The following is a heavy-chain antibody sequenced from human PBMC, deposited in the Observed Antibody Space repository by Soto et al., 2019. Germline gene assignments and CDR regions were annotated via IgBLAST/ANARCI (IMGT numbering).Heavy chain of an antibody. CDR3: ARDRLPRGGYYFDY. J-gene: IGHJ4*02. V-gene: IGHV1-8*01. CDR2: MNPNSGNT. CDR1: GYTFTSYD. D-gene: IGHD3-3*01. Sequence: ASVKVSYKASGYTFTSYDINWVRQATGQGLEWMGWMNPNSGNTSYAQKFQGRVTMTRDTSTSTVYMELSSLRSEDTAVYYCARDRLPRGGYYFDYWGQGTLVTVSS.